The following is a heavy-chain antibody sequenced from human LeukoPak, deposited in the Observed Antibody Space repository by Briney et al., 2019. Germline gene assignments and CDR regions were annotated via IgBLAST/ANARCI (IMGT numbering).Heavy chain of an antibody. J-gene: IGHJ4*02. CDR3: ASASARYSSGWSPPDY. D-gene: IGHD6-19*01. V-gene: IGHV3-30*07. CDR2: ISYDGSNK. CDR1: GFTFSRYA. Sequence: HPGGSLRLSCAASGFTFSRYAMHWVRQAPGKGLEWVAVISYDGSNKYYADSVKGRFTISRDNAKNSLYLQMNSLRAEDTAVYYCASASARYSSGWSPPDYWGQGTLVTVSS.